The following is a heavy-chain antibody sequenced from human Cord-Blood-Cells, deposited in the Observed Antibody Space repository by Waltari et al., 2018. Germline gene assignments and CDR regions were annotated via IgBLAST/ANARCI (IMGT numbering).Heavy chain of an antibody. D-gene: IGHD6-13*01. Sequence: QVQLQQWGAGLLKPSETLSLTCAVYGGSFRGYYWSWIRQPPGKGLEWIGEINHSGSTNYNPSLKSRVTISVDTSKNQFSLKLSSVTAADTAVYYCARGVAAAGSPYFDYWGQGTLVTVSS. CDR3: ARGVAAAGSPYFDY. CDR2: INHSGST. J-gene: IGHJ4*02. CDR1: GGSFRGYY. V-gene: IGHV4-34*01.